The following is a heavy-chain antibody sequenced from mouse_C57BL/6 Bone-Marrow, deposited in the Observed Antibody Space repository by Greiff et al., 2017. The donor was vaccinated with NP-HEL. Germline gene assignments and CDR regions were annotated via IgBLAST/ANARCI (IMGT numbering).Heavy chain of an antibody. CDR1: GYTFTSYG. V-gene: IGHV1-81*01. CDR3: AREGCYLYFDY. Sequence: QVQLQQSGAELARPGASVKLSCKASGYTFTSYGISWVKQRTGQGLEWIGEIYPRSGITYYNEKFKGKATLTADKSSSTAYMELRSLTSEDSAVYFCAREGCYLYFDYWGQGTTLTVSS. D-gene: IGHD1-1*01. CDR2: IYPRSGIT. J-gene: IGHJ2*01.